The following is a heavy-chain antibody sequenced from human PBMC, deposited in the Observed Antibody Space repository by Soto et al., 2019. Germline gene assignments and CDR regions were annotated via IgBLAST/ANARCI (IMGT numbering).Heavy chain of an antibody. CDR3: ARDVSVTTSDY. J-gene: IGHJ4*02. CDR2: ISSSGSTI. V-gene: IGHV3-11*01. D-gene: IGHD4-4*01. Sequence: GVSLRLSCAASGFTFSDYYMSWIRQAPGKGLEWVSYISSSGSTIYYADSVKGRFTISRDNAKNSLYLQMNSLRAEDTAVYYCARDVSVTTSDYWGQGTLVTVSS. CDR1: GFTFSDYY.